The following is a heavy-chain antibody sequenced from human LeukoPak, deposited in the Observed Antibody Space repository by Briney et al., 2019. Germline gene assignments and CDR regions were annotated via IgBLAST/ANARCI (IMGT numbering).Heavy chain of an antibody. Sequence: SVKVSCKASGGSFSSYAISWVRQAPGQGLEWMGGIIPIFGTANYAQKFQGRVTITADKSTSTAYMELSSLRSEDTAVYYCARGRVQRYYYYMDGWGKGTTVTVSS. CDR3: ARGRVQRYYYYMDG. CDR1: GGSFSSYA. CDR2: IIPIFGTA. J-gene: IGHJ6*03. V-gene: IGHV1-69*06. D-gene: IGHD6-13*01.